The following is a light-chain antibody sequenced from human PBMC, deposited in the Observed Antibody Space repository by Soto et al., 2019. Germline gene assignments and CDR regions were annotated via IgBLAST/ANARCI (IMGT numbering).Light chain of an antibody. V-gene: IGKV1-39*01. CDR1: QSISSY. Sequence: IQMTQSPPSLSASVGDRVTITCRASQSISSYLNWYQQKPGKAPKLLIYAASSLQSGVPSRFSGSGSGTDFTLTISSLQPEDFATYYCQQSYSTPTFGQGTKVDIK. CDR2: AAS. J-gene: IGKJ1*01. CDR3: QQSYSTPT.